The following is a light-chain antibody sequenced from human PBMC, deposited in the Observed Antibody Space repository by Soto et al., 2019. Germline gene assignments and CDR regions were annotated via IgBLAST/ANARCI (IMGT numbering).Light chain of an antibody. V-gene: IGLV1-40*01. CDR3: QSNDSSLSGSYV. CDR2: GNN. Sequence: QSVLTQPPSVSGAPGQRVTISCTGSSSNIGAGYDVHWYQRLPGTAPKVLIYGNNNRPSGVPDRFSGSKSGTSASLAITGLQAEDEADYYCQSNDSSLSGSYVFGTGTKQTVL. CDR1: SSNIGAGYD. J-gene: IGLJ1*01.